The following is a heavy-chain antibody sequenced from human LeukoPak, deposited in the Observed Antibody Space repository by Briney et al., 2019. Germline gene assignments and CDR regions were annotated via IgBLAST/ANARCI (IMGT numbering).Heavy chain of an antibody. V-gene: IGHV3-30*02. D-gene: IGHD3-9*01. Sequence: GGSLRLSCAASGFTFSSYGMHWVRQAPGKGLEWVAFIRYDGSNKYYADSVKGRFTISRDNAKNSLYLQMNSLRAEDTAVYYCARVEDYDILTGFDYWGQGTLVTVSS. CDR1: GFTFSSYG. J-gene: IGHJ4*02. CDR3: ARVEDYDILTGFDY. CDR2: IRYDGSNK.